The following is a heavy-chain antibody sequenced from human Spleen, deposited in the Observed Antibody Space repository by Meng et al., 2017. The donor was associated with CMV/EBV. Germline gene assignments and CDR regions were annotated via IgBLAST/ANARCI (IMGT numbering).Heavy chain of an antibody. Sequence: GESLKISCAASGFTFRSYWMTWVRQAPGKGPEFVANINLDGSTRNYLGSVKDRFTISRDNAQASLYLQMNSLRPEDTAVYYCARDPAFSSFDYWGQGTLVTVSS. CDR3: ARDPAFSSFDY. D-gene: IGHD3-3*02. J-gene: IGHJ4*02. CDR1: GFTFRSYW. V-gene: IGHV3-7*01. CDR2: INLDGSTR.